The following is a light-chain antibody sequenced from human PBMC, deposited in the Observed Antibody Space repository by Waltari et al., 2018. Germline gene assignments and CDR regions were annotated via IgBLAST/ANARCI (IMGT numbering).Light chain of an antibody. J-gene: IGKJ3*01. V-gene: IGKV1-5*03. CDR1: QSISSW. CDR3: QQYNSYPFS. CDR2: KAA. Sequence: DIQMTQSPSTLSASVGDRVTITCRASQSISSWLAWYQQKPEKAPKLLIYKAASVESGVPSRFSGSGSGTEFPLTISSLQPDDFATYYCQQYNSYPFSFGPGTKVDIK.